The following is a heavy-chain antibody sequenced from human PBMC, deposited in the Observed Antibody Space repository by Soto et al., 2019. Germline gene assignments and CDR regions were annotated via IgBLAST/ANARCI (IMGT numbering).Heavy chain of an antibody. CDR1: GFTFSSYG. D-gene: IGHD5-12*01. V-gene: IGHV3-33*01. Sequence: ESGGGVVQPGRSLRLSCAASGFTFSSYGMHWVRQAPGKGLEWVAVIWYDGSNKYYADSVKGRFTISRDNSKNTLYLQMNSLRAEDTAVYYCARDRRGYSGYGDAFDIWGQGTMVTVSS. CDR2: IWYDGSNK. J-gene: IGHJ3*02. CDR3: ARDRRGYSGYGDAFDI.